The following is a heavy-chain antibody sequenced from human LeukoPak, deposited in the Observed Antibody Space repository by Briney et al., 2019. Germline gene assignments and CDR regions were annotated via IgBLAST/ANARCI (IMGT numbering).Heavy chain of an antibody. CDR3: AREGSAVDTYNWFDP. V-gene: IGHV1-18*01. CDR2: ISTYNGNT. Sequence: GASVRVSCKSSGCTFTSYGISWVRQAPGQGLEWMGWISTYNGNTEYAQKFQGRVTMTTDTSTTTAYMELRSLRSDDTAVYYCAREGSAVDTYNWFDPWGQGTLVTVSS. CDR1: GCTFTSYG. J-gene: IGHJ5*02. D-gene: IGHD5-18*01.